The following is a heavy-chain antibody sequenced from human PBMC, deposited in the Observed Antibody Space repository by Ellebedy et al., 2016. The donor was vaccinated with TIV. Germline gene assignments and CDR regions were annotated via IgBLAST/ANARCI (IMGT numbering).Heavy chain of an antibody. Sequence: AASVKASCKASGYTFTGYYMHWVRQAPGQGLEWMGWINPNSGGTNYAQKFQGRVTMTRDTSISTAYMELSRLRSDDTAMYYCARERLSDRDWFDPWGQGTLVTVSS. CDR1: GYTFTGYY. CDR2: INPNSGGT. D-gene: IGHD2/OR15-2a*01. V-gene: IGHV1-2*02. J-gene: IGHJ5*02. CDR3: ARERLSDRDWFDP.